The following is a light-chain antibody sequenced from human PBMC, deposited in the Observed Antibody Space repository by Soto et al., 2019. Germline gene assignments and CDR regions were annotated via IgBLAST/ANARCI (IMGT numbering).Light chain of an antibody. CDR1: QSVSSS. Sequence: EIVMTQSPATLSVSPGERATLSCRASQSVSSSLAWYQQRPGQAPRLLIYGASTRATGIPARFSGSGSGTEFTLTISSLQSEDFAVYCCQQYNDWPFTFGTGTKVDV. CDR2: GAS. V-gene: IGKV3-15*01. J-gene: IGKJ3*01. CDR3: QQYNDWPFT.